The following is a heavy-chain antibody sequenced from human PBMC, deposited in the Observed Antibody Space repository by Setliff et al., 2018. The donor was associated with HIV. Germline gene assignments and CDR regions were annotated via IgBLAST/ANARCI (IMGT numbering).Heavy chain of an antibody. D-gene: IGHD2-2*01. CDR1: GGSLTYYY. V-gene: IGHV4-34*01. Sequence: PSETLSLTCSIYGGSLTYYYWSWLRQSPGKGLEWIGEVVDSGSVNYNPSLKSRVTISVDPSKKEFSLKLASVTAADTAVYFCARGRDCDSSNCLLRYYYNYGMDVWGQGTTVTV. CDR3: ARGRDCDSSNCLLRYYYNYGMDV. CDR2: VVDSGSV. J-gene: IGHJ6*02.